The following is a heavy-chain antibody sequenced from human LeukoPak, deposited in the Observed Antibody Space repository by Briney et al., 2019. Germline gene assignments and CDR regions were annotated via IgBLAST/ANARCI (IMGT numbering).Heavy chain of an antibody. D-gene: IGHD2-2*01. CDR1: GFTFSSYA. CDR3: AKGPQVVPAAGVDP. CDR2: ISGSGAGT. J-gene: IGHJ5*02. Sequence: PGGSLRLSCAASGFTFSSYAMSWVRQAPGKGLEWVSGISGSGAGTYYADPVKGRFTISRDNSKNTLYLQMNSLRAEDTAVYYCAKGPQVVPAAGVDPWGQGTLVTVSS. V-gene: IGHV3-23*01.